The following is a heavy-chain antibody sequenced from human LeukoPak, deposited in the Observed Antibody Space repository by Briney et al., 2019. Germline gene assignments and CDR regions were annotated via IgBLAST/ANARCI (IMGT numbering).Heavy chain of an antibody. CDR1: GYTFTSYG. CDR2: IRAYNGNT. Sequence: ASVTVSCKASGYTFTSYGISWVRQAPGQGLEWMGWIRAYNGNTNYAQKLQGRVTMTTDTCTSTAYMELRSLRSDDTAVYYCARDAYGSGSYYPGYYGMDVWGQGTTVTVSS. V-gene: IGHV1-18*01. CDR3: ARDAYGSGSYYPGYYGMDV. D-gene: IGHD3-10*01. J-gene: IGHJ6*02.